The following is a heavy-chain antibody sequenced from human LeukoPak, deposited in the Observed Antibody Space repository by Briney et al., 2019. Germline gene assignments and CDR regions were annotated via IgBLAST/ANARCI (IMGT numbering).Heavy chain of an antibody. Sequence: PGGSLRLSCVASGFTFTDYAMHGIPQTPGKGQEWVSYITKTGASIYYAPSVRGRFTISSDTADNSLYFQMNSLRAEDSALYYCARGRILRAEFFFDFWGQGTLGTVSS. J-gene: IGHJ4*02. CDR3: ARGRILRAEFFFDF. CDR1: GFTFTDYA. D-gene: IGHD3-10*01. CDR2: ITKTGASI. V-gene: IGHV3-48*03.